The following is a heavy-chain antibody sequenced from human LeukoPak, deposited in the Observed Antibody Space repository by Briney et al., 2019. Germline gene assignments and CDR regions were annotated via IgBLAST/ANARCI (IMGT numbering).Heavy chain of an antibody. D-gene: IGHD6-13*01. CDR2: ISNSGDST. V-gene: IGHV3-64*04. CDR3: AKSSGYSSAAGTGTRRYFDY. Sequence: GRSLRLSCSAFGFTFSSFSLYWVRQAPGRGLEYRSAISNSGDSTYYTESVKGRFTVSRDNSKNTLYLQMNSLRAEDTAVYYCAKSSGYSSAAGTGTRRYFDYWGQGTLVTVSS. J-gene: IGHJ4*02. CDR1: GFTFSSFS.